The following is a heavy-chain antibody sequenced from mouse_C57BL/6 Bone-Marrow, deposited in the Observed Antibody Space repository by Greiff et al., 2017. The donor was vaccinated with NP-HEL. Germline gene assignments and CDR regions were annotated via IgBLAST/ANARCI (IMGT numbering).Heavy chain of an antibody. Sequence: VQLQQSGPELVKPGASVKIPCKASGYTFTDYNMDWVKQSHGKSLEWIGDINPNNGGTIYNQKFKGKATLTVDKSSSTAYMELRSLTSEDTAVYYCARRGTTVVGGAMDYWGQGTSVTVSS. CDR3: ARRGTTVVGGAMDY. V-gene: IGHV1-18*01. D-gene: IGHD1-1*01. CDR1: GYTFTDYN. J-gene: IGHJ4*01. CDR2: INPNNGGT.